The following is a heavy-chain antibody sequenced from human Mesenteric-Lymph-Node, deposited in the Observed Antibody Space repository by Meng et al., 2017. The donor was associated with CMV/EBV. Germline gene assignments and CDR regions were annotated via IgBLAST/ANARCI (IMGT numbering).Heavy chain of an antibody. CDR1: GGSISSGTYYY. J-gene: IGHJ5*02. CDR3: ARWIGANERWFDP. Sequence: SGGSISSGTYYYWSWIRQHPGKGLEWIGYIYYSGTTSYSPSLRSRVTMSVDTSKNQFSLKLSSVTAADTAVYYCARWIGANERWFDPWGQGTLVTVSS. V-gene: IGHV4-31*02. D-gene: IGHD4/OR15-4a*01. CDR2: IYYSGTT.